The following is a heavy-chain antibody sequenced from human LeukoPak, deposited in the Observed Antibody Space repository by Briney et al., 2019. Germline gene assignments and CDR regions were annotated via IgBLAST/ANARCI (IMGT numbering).Heavy chain of an antibody. V-gene: IGHV3-11*04. CDR1: GFTFSDYY. CDR3: ARDLTSYYFDY. CDR2: ISSSGSTI. J-gene: IGHJ4*02. D-gene: IGHD6-6*01. Sequence: GGSLRLSCAASGFTFSDYYMSWIRQAPGKGLEWASYISSSGSTIYYADSVKGRFTISRDNAKNSLYLQMNSLRAEDTAVYYCARDLTSYYFDYWGQGTLVTVST.